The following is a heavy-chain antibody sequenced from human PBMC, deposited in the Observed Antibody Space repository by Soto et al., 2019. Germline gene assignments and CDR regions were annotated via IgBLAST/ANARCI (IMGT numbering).Heavy chain of an antibody. CDR3: ASLTPLVGSYGP. D-gene: IGHD1-26*01. Sequence: VASVKVSCKASGGTFSSYAISWVRQAPGQGLEWMGGIIPIFGTANYAQKFQGRVTITADESTSTAYMELSSLRSEDTAVYYCASLTPLVGSYGPWGQGTLVTVSS. J-gene: IGHJ5*02. V-gene: IGHV1-69*13. CDR1: GGTFSSYA. CDR2: IIPIFGTA.